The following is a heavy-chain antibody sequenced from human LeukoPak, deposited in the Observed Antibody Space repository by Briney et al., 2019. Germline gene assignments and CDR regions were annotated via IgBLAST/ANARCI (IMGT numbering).Heavy chain of an antibody. CDR2: ISGSGGST. CDR1: GFTFSSYA. V-gene: IGHV3-23*01. D-gene: IGHD3-22*01. J-gene: IGHJ4*02. CDR3: ARDRYYDSSGYLGY. Sequence: PGGSLRLSCAASGFTFSSYAMSWVRQAPGKGLEWVSAISGSGGSTYYADSVKGRFTISRDNAKNSLYLQMNSLRAEDTAVYYCARDRYYDSSGYLGYWGQGTLVTVSS.